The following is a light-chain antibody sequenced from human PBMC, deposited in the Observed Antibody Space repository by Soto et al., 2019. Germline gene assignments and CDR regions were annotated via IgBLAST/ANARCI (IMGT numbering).Light chain of an antibody. J-gene: IGKJ4*01. CDR1: QTISSY. V-gene: IGKV1-39*01. CDR2: GAS. CDR3: HQCYDTPHT. Sequence: DIQMTQSPSSLSASVGDRVTISCRASQTISSYLNWYQKKPGIAPKLLIFGASSLHGGVPSRFSGRGSGTEFTLTITDLQPEDFATYYCHQCYDTPHTFGGGTRVEI.